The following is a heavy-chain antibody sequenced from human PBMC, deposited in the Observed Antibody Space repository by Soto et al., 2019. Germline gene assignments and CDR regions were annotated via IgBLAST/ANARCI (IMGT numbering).Heavy chain of an antibody. CDR1: GFRFSLFW. D-gene: IGHD3-16*01. Sequence: PGGSLRLSCAASGFRFSLFWMRWVPQTPGKGMEWVANINEDGSEKFFADSVKGRFTISRDNAKNSLSLQMNSLTADDTAVYYCARTGWPQSSYYFDYWGQGTLVTVSS. J-gene: IGHJ4*02. CDR2: INEDGSEK. V-gene: IGHV3-7*03. CDR3: ARTGWPQSSYYFDY.